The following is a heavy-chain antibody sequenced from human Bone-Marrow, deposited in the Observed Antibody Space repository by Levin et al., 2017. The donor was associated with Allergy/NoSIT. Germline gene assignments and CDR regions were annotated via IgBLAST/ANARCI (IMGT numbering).Heavy chain of an antibody. Sequence: TLSLTCNVSSASISSGDWWTWVRQPPGKGLEWIGEISQSGSTNYSPSLKSRVTISVDKSKNQFSLVLKSVTAADTAAYYCARADSGSGLAFDVWGQGTMVTVSS. D-gene: IGHD6-19*01. J-gene: IGHJ3*01. CDR2: ISQSGST. CDR1: SASISSGDW. V-gene: IGHV4-4*02. CDR3: ARADSGSGLAFDV.